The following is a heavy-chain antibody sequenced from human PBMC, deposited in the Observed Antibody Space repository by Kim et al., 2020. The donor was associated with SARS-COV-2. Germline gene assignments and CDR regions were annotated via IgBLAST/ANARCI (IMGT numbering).Heavy chain of an antibody. V-gene: IGHV4-59*09. Sequence: TNYNPSLKSRVTISVDTSKNQFSLKLSSVTAADTAVYYCARGDGSWYWDYWGQGTLVTVSS. D-gene: IGHD6-13*01. J-gene: IGHJ4*02. CDR2: T. CDR3: ARGDGSWYWDY.